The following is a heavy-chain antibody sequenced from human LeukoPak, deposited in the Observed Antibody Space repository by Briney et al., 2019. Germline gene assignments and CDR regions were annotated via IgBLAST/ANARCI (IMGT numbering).Heavy chain of an antibody. CDR3: ANPGVLMVYAIEADWFDP. D-gene: IGHD2-8*01. Sequence: GGSLRLSGVASGFTFSSYAMSWVRQAPGKGLEWVSTITGSGSGTFYVNSVKGRFTISRDNSKNTLYLQMNSLRAEDTAVYYCANPGVLMVYAIEADWFDPWGQGTLVTVSS. J-gene: IGHJ5*02. CDR1: GFTFSSYA. V-gene: IGHV3-23*01. CDR2: ITGSGSGT.